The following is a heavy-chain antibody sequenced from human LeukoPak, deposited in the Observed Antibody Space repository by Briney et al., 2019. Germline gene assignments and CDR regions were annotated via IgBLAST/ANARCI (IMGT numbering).Heavy chain of an antibody. D-gene: IGHD3-16*01. CDR1: GFTFSNYW. CDR3: ARGKDGVWAFDI. Sequence: GGSLRLSCAASGFTFSNYWMHWVRRAPGEGLVWVSRINSGVSTTGYADSVKGRFTISRDNGKKTVYLLMNSLRAEDTAVYYCARGKDGVWAFDIWGQGTLVTVSS. CDR2: INSGVSTT. J-gene: IGHJ3*02. V-gene: IGHV3-74*01.